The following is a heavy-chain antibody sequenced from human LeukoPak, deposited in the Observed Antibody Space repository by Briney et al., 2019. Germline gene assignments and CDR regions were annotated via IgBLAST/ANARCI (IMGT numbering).Heavy chain of an antibody. CDR2: IYHSGST. V-gene: IGHV4-4*02. CDR3: ARDPTPRGSGTYYYYYYGMDV. D-gene: IGHD3-10*01. CDR1: GGPISSSNW. Sequence: KPSGTLSLTCAVSGGPISSSNWWSWVRQPPGKGLEWIGEIYHSGSTKYNPSLKSRVTISVDKSKNQFSLKLSSVTAADTAVYYCARDPTPRGSGTYYYYYYGMDVWGQGTTVTVSS. J-gene: IGHJ6*02.